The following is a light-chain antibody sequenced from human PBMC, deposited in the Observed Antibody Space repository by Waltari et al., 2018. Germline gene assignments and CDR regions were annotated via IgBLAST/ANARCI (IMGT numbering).Light chain of an antibody. J-gene: IGKJ4*01. CDR2: DAS. CDR3: QQRSAWPT. V-gene: IGKV3-11*01. CDR1: QRVSSS. Sequence: EIVLTQSPATLSLSPGERATLSCRASQRVSSSLGWYQQKPGQAPRLLIYDASNRATGIPARFSGSGSGTDFTLTISSLEPEDFAIYYCQQRSAWPTFGGGTKVEIK.